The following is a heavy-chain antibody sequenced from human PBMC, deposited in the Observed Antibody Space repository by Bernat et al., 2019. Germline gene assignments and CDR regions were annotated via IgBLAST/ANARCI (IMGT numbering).Heavy chain of an antibody. Sequence: QVQLVQSGAEVKKPGASVKVSCKASGYTFTSYAMHWVRQAPGQRLEWMGWINAGNGNTKYSQKFQGRVTITRDTSASTAYMELSSLRSEDTAVYYCAREEPYYYGSGSYEANDRYYYYYGMDVWGQGTTVTVSS. D-gene: IGHD3-10*01. CDR1: GYTFTSYA. CDR3: AREEPYYYGSGSYEANDRYYYYYGMDV. CDR2: INAGNGNT. J-gene: IGHJ6*02. V-gene: IGHV1-3*01.